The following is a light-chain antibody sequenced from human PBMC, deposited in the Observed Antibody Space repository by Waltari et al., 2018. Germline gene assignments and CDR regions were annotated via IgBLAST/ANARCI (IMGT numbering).Light chain of an antibody. J-gene: IGLJ3*02. CDR2: KNN. V-gene: IGLV1-47*01. CDR1: SSNIGSNY. CDR3: AAWDDSLSGLV. Sequence: QSVLTPPPSASGTPGQKVTIPCTGSSSNIGSNYVYWYQQLPGTAPKLLIFKNNQRPSGVPDRFSDSKSGTSASLAINGLRSEDEADYYCAAWDDSLSGLVLGGGTKVTVL.